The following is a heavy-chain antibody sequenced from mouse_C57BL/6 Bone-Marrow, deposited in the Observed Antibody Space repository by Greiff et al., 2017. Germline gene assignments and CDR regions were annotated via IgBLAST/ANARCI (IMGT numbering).Heavy chain of an antibody. Sequence: QVQLQQSGAELARPGASVKLSCKASGYTFTSYGISWVKQRTGQGLEWIGEIYPRSGNTYYNEKFKGKATLTADKSSSTAYMELRSMTSEDSAVYFCARECGSLRLGGDWGQGTTLTVSS. J-gene: IGHJ2*01. CDR3: ARECGSLRLGGD. CDR1: GYTFTSYG. D-gene: IGHD3-2*02. V-gene: IGHV1-81*01. CDR2: IYPRSGNT.